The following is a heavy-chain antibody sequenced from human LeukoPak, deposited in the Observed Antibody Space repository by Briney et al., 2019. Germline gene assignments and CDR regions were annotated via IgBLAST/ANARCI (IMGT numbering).Heavy chain of an antibody. J-gene: IGHJ4*02. Sequence: GGSLRLSCAASGFAFNSYAMSWVRQAPGKGLEWVSAIRGSGGGTYYADSVKGRFTISRDNSKNMLYLQMNSLRDEDTALYYCAKAGIGVLGYFDYGGQGALATVSA. CDR3: AKAGIGVLGYFDY. V-gene: IGHV3-23*01. D-gene: IGHD6-19*01. CDR2: IRGSGGGT. CDR1: GFAFNSYA.